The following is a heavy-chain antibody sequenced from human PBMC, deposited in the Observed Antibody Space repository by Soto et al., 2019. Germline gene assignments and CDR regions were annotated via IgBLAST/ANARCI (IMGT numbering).Heavy chain of an antibody. CDR2: IYYSGST. CDR1: GGSISSSSYY. Sequence: SETLSLTCTVSGGSISSSSYYWGWIRQPPGKGLEWIGSIYYSGSTYYNPSLKSRVTISVDTSKNQFSLKLNSVSAADTAVYYCATSGSSTWYRGWFDPWGQGTLVTVSS. CDR3: ATSGSSTWYRGWFDP. D-gene: IGHD6-13*01. J-gene: IGHJ5*02. V-gene: IGHV4-39*01.